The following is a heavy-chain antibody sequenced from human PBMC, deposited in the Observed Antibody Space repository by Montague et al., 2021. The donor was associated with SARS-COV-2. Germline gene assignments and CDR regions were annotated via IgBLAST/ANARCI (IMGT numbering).Heavy chain of an antibody. CDR1: GFTLSSYW. V-gene: IGHV3-7*01. Sequence: SLRLSCAASGFTLSSYWMSWVRQAPGKGLEWVANIKQDGSEKYYVDSVKGRFTISRDDAQTSLYPQMNSLRVEDTAVYYCAAGQSSSWLWGQGTLVTVSS. CDR3: AAGQSSSWL. CDR2: IKQDGSEK. J-gene: IGHJ4*02. D-gene: IGHD6-13*01.